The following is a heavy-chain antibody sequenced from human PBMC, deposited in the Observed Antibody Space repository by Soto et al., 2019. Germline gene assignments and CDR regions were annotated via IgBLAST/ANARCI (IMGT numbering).Heavy chain of an antibody. CDR3: TREGNGYKYYFDY. D-gene: IGHD5-12*01. V-gene: IGHV3-30-3*01. CDR1: GFIFNGYG. J-gene: IGHJ4*02. Sequence: QVQLVESGGGVVQPGRSQRLSCAASGFIFNGYGLHWVRQAPGKGLEWVAMISYDGSSKYYADSVKGRFTISRDNSKNTIYLQMNSLRPEDTAVYYCTREGNGYKYYFDYWGQGTLVTVSS. CDR2: ISYDGSSK.